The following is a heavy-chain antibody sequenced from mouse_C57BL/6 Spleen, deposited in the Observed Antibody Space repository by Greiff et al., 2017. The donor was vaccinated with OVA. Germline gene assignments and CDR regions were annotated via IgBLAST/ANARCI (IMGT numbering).Heavy chain of an antibody. CDR3: AREGQGYYFDY. J-gene: IGHJ2*01. CDR1: GYAFSSYW. Sequence: QVQLQQSGAELVKPGASVKISCKASGYAFSSYWMNWVKQRPGKGLEWIGQIYPGDGDTNYNGQFKGKATMTADKSSSTAYMQLSSLTSEDSAVYFCAREGQGYYFDYWGQGTTLTVSS. CDR2: IYPGDGDT. V-gene: IGHV1-80*01.